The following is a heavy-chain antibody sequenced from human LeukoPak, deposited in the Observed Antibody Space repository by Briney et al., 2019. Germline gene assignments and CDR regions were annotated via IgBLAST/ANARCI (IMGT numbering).Heavy chain of an antibody. V-gene: IGHV3-23*01. Sequence: GGSLRLSCAASGFSFSTYAMSWVRQAPGKGLEWVSAVSGNGDYTHYADSVKGRFTISRDNSKNTLYLQMNSLRAEDTAVYFCAKDYGGIPFEYWAREPWSPSPQ. J-gene: IGHJ4*02. D-gene: IGHD4-23*01. CDR3: AKDYGGIPFEY. CDR2: VSGNGDYT. CDR1: GFSFSTYA.